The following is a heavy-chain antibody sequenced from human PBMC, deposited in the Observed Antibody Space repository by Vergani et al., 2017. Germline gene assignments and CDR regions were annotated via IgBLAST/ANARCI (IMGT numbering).Heavy chain of an antibody. CDR1: GFTFSSYG. CDR3: ARLRGVYFDP. D-gene: IGHD6-13*01. CDR2: IWYDGSNK. V-gene: IGHV3-33*01. J-gene: IGHJ5*02. Sequence: QVQLVESGGGVVQPGRSLRLSCAASGFTFSSYGMHWVRQAPGKGLEWLAVIWYDGSNKYYADSVKGRFTISRDNSKNTLYLQMNSLRAEDTAVYYCARLRGVYFDPWGQGTLVTVSS.